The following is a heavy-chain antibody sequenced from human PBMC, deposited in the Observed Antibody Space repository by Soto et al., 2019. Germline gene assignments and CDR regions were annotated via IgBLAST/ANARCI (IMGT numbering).Heavy chain of an antibody. D-gene: IGHD2-2*01. CDR1: GFTFSSYA. CDR2: ISGRGGST. Sequence: GGSLRLSCAASGFTFSSYAMSWVRQAPGKGLEWVSAISGRGGSTYYAESVKGRFNIHRDNSKNKLYLQMNSLRAEDTAVYSCAKTLVGFYGSSTSPAFDYWGQGTLVTVSS. J-gene: IGHJ4*02. CDR3: AKTLVGFYGSSTSPAFDY. V-gene: IGHV3-23*01.